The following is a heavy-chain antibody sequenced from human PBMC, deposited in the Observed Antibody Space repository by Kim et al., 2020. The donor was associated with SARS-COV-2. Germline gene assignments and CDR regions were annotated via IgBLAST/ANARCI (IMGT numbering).Heavy chain of an antibody. D-gene: IGHD6-13*01. J-gene: IGHJ4*02. CDR3: GGSVSQQSPRFDY. V-gene: IGHV4-59*03. Sequence: YNPSLKARFTISVDSSHNQFSLKLCSGTAADTAVYYCGGSVSQQSPRFDYWGQGTLVTVSS.